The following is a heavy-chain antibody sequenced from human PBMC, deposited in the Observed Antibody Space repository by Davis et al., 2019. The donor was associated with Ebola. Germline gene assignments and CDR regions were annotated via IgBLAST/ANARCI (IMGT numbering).Heavy chain of an antibody. V-gene: IGHV1-18*01. CDR2: IAAYNFKT. J-gene: IGHJ4*02. D-gene: IGHD2-2*01. Sequence: ASVKVSCKASGYTSTSYGIHWMRQAPGQGLEWMGWIAAYNFKTHYAQKFQDRATMTIDPYTSTAYMELRSLRSDDTAIFYCARGAENYCIGTSCYLSEADSWGQGTLVTVSS. CDR1: GYTSTSYG. CDR3: ARGAENYCIGTSCYLSEADS.